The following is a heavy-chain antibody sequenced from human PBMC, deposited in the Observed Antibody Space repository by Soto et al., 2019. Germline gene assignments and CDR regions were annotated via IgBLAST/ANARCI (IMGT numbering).Heavy chain of an antibody. V-gene: IGHV3-74*01. D-gene: IGHD1-26*01. J-gene: IGHJ4*02. CDR1: VFTFSSYW. Sequence: GVLRLSCAASVFTFSSYWMHWVRQAPGKGLVWVSRINSDGSSTSYADSVKGRFTISRDNAKNTLYLQMNSLRAEDTAVYYCARDRWHGAEVDYWGQGTLVTSPQ. CDR2: INSDGSST. CDR3: ARDRWHGAEVDY.